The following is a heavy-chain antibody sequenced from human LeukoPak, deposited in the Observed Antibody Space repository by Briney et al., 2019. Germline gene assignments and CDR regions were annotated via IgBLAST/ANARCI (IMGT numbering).Heavy chain of an antibody. V-gene: IGHV3-53*01. CDR1: GFTVSSNY. Sequence: PGGSLRLSCAASGFTVSSNYMTWIRQAPGKGLEWVSIIYSDGSTYYADSVKGRFAISRDNSKNTLFLQMNSLRAEDTAVYYCAKDSYSGSYYLFDYWGQGTLVTVSS. J-gene: IGHJ4*02. CDR2: IYSDGST. CDR3: AKDSYSGSYYLFDY. D-gene: IGHD1-26*01.